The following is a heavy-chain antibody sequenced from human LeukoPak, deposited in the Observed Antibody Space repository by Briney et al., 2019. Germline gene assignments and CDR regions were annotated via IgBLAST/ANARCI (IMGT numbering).Heavy chain of an antibody. CDR1: AYTFTSYY. D-gene: IGHD1-14*01. CDR3: ARDLPREPPDY. J-gene: IGHJ4*02. V-gene: IGHV1-46*01. CDR2: INPSAGST. Sequence: ASVKVSCKPSAYTFTSYYMNWVRQAPGQGLEWMEIINPSAGSTSYAQKFQGRVAMTRDTSTSTVYMELSSLRSEDTAVYYCARDLPREPPDYWGQGTLVTVSS.